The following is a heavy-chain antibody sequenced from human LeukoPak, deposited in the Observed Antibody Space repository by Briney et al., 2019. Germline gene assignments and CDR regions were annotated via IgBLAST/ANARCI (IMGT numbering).Heavy chain of an antibody. J-gene: IGHJ3*02. CDR1: GFIFSSYA. CDR3: AKLGDGFDI. V-gene: IGHV3-23*01. Sequence: PGGSLILSCAASGFIFSSYAMSWVRQAPGKGLQWVSTISGSGSSIYYADSVKGRFTISRDNSKNTLYLQMNSLRAEDTAIYYCAKLGDGFDIRGQGTTVTLSS. D-gene: IGHD7-27*01. CDR2: ISGSGSSI.